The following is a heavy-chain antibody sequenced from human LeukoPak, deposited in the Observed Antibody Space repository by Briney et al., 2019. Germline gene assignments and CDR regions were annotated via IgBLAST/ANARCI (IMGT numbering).Heavy chain of an antibody. D-gene: IGHD5-24*01. CDR1: GFTFSSYS. CDR2: ISSSSSYI. J-gene: IGHJ5*02. Sequence: GGSLRLPCAASGFTFSSYSMNWVRQAPGKGLEWVSSISSSSSYIYYADSVKGRFTISRDNAKNSLYLQMNSLRAEDTAVYYCARDSFGYRGPFDPWGQGTLVTVSS. V-gene: IGHV3-21*01. CDR3: ARDSFGYRGPFDP.